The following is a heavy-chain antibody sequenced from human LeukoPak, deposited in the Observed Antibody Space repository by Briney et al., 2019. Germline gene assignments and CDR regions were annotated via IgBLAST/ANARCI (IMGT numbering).Heavy chain of an antibody. Sequence: PSQTLSLTCAVSGGSISSGGYSWSWIRQPPGKGLEWIGYIYHSGSTYYNPSLKSRVTISVDRSKNQFSLKLSSVTAADTAVYYCARGSFGSSGYYYFDYWGQGTLVTVSS. D-gene: IGHD3-22*01. J-gene: IGHJ4*02. CDR2: IYHSGST. V-gene: IGHV4-30-2*01. CDR3: ARGSFGSSGYYYFDY. CDR1: GGSISSGGYS.